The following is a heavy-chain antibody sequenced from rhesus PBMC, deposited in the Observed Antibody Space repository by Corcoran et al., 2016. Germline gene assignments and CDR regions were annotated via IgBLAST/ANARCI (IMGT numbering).Heavy chain of an antibody. J-gene: IGHJ4*01. CDR2: IYGSGRGT. CDR3: ARDHSKYNWNYAEFDY. D-gene: IGHD1-26*01. CDR1: GGSIRDDYY. V-gene: IGHV4-106*01. Sequence: QVQLQESGPGLVKPSETLSLTCAVSGGSIRDDYYWSWIRQPPGKGLEWIGYIYGSGRGTNYNPYLNHRVTISRDTPKNQVSLKLSSVTAADTAVYYCARDHSKYNWNYAEFDYWGQGGLVTVSS.